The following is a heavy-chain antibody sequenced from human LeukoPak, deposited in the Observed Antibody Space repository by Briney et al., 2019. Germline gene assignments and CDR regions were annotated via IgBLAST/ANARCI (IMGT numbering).Heavy chain of an antibody. J-gene: IGHJ4*02. Sequence: GGSLRLSCAASGFPFSSYAMNWVRQAPGKGLECVSVIYSGGTTYYADSVKGRFTISRDNSKNTLFLQMNNLRAEDTAVYYCASSNCDGDCFLDYWGQGTLVTVSS. CDR3: ASSNCDGDCFLDY. CDR1: GFPFSSYA. D-gene: IGHD2-21*02. V-gene: IGHV3-23*03. CDR2: IYSGGTT.